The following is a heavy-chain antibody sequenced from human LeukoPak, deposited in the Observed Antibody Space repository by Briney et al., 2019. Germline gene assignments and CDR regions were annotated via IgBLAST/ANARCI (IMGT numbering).Heavy chain of an antibody. J-gene: IGHJ4*02. CDR2: ISGSGGST. CDR3: AKDQTRYYYDSSGYWDY. V-gene: IGHV3-23*01. Sequence: GGSLRLSCAASGFTFSSYAMSWVRQAPGKGLEWVSAISGSGGSTYYADSVEGRFTISRDNSKNTLYLQMNSLRAEDTAVYYCAKDQTRYYYDSSGYWDYWGQGTLVTVSS. D-gene: IGHD3-22*01. CDR1: GFTFSSYA.